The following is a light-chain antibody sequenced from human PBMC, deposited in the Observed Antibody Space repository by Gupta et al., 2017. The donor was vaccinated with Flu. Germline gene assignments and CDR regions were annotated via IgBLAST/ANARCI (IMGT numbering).Light chain of an antibody. CDR3: RQRYSTPPWT. J-gene: IGKJ1*01. V-gene: IGKV1-39*01. CDR1: QSISSY. CDR2: AAS. Sequence: MTPTPSSLSASVGDRVTITCRASQSISSYLNWYQQKPGQAPKRLVYAASSLQSGVPSRFSGSGSGTEVTLTISSMQPEDDATYYCRQRYSTPPWTFGQGTKVEIK.